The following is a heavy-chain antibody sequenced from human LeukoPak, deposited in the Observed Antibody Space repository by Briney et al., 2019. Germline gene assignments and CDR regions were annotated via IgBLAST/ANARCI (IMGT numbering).Heavy chain of an antibody. CDR1: GFTFSSYA. CDR3: ARDPALYYYDNTGSRFDY. V-gene: IGHV3-30-3*01. CDR2: ISYDGSNK. Sequence: TGGSLRLSCAASGFTFSSYAMHWVRQAPGKGLEWVAVISYDGSNKYYADSVKGRFTISRDNSKNTLYLQMNSLRAEDTAMYYCARDPALYYYDNTGSRFDYWGQGTLVTVSS. J-gene: IGHJ4*02. D-gene: IGHD3-22*01.